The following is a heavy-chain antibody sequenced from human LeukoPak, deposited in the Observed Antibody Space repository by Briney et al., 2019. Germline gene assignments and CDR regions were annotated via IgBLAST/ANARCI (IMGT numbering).Heavy chain of an antibody. Sequence: HTGGSLRLSCAASGFTFDDYAMHWVRQAPGKGLEWVSGISWNSGSIGYADSVKGRFTIPRDNAKNSLYLQMNSLRAEDTALYYCAKGPDFWSGPGYWGQGTLVTVSS. CDR2: ISWNSGSI. CDR3: AKGPDFWSGPGY. D-gene: IGHD3-3*01. CDR1: GFTFDDYA. J-gene: IGHJ4*02. V-gene: IGHV3-9*01.